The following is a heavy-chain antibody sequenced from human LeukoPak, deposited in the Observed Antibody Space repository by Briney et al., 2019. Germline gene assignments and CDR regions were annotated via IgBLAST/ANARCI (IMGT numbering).Heavy chain of an antibody. CDR3: ARRRPGFFAFDI. V-gene: IGHV3-74*01. CDR1: GFTFSNYW. Sequence: GGSLRLSCAASGFTFSNYWMRWVRHGPGEGLMWVSRISGDEGTTNYADSVKGRFTVSRDNAKNTLYLQMNSLRAEDTAVYYCARRRPGFFAFDIWGQGTTVTVSS. CDR2: ISGDEGTT. J-gene: IGHJ3*02.